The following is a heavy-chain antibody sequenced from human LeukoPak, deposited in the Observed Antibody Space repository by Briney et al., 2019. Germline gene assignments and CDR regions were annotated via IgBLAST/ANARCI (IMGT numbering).Heavy chain of an antibody. D-gene: IGHD3-22*01. Sequence: PGGSLRLSCAASGFTFDDYAMHWVRQAPGKGLEWVSSISSSSSYIYYADSVKGRFTISRDNAKNSLYLQMNSLRAEDTAMYYCARGGFDYYDSSGYYSPADYWGQGTLVTVSS. CDR2: ISSSSSYI. CDR3: ARGGFDYYDSSGYYSPADY. CDR1: GFTFDDYA. J-gene: IGHJ4*02. V-gene: IGHV3-21*01.